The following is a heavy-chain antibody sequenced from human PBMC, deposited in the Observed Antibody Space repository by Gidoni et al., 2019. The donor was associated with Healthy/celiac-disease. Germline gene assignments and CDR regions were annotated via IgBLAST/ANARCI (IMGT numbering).Heavy chain of an antibody. CDR3: ARDHHRFQSLLLRYFDWLKEGDAFDI. CDR1: GGSFSGYY. Sequence: QVQLQQWGAGLLKPSETLSLTRAVYGGSFSGYYWSWIRQPPGKGLEWIGDINHSGSTNYNPSLKSRITISVDTSKNQFSLKLSSVTAADTAVYYCARDHHRFQSLLLRYFDWLKEGDAFDIWGQGTMVTVSS. D-gene: IGHD3-9*01. CDR2: INHSGST. J-gene: IGHJ3*02. V-gene: IGHV4-34*01.